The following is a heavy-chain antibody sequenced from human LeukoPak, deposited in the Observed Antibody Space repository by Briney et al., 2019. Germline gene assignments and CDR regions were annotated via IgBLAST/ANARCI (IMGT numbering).Heavy chain of an antibody. J-gene: IGHJ4*02. D-gene: IGHD6-19*01. Sequence: GRSLRLSCAASGFTFSSSAMRWVRQAPDKGLGWVAVISYDGSNKYYADSVNGRFTISRDNSKNTLNLQMNSLRADDTAVYYCARDRDSSGWYEGFDYWGQGTLVTVSS. V-gene: IGHV3-30-3*01. CDR2: ISYDGSNK. CDR3: ARDRDSSGWYEGFDY. CDR1: GFTFSSSA.